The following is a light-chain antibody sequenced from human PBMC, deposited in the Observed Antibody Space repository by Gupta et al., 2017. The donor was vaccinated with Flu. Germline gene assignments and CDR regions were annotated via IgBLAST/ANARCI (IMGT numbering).Light chain of an antibody. CDR2: EVI. Sequence: QSALTQPASVSWSPGQSITISCTGTSSDVGGYNYVSWYHHHPGKAPKLMIYEVINRPSGVSNRFSGSKSGNTASLTISGLQAEDEADYYCSSYTSSNSVEFGGGTKLTVL. J-gene: IGLJ3*02. CDR3: SSYTSSNSVE. CDR1: SSDVGGYNY. V-gene: IGLV2-14*01.